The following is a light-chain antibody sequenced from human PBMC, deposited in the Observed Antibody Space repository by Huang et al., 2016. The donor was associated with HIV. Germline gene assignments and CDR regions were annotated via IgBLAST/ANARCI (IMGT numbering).Light chain of an antibody. J-gene: IGKJ1*01. V-gene: IGKV3-20*01. Sequence: EIVLTQSPGTLSLSPGERATLSCRASQSVSSGYLAWYQKRPGQGHRLLIVGVSTRVPGIPDRFSGSGSGTDFTLTISRLEPEDFAVYYCQQYDSSPGTFGQGTKVEIK. CDR1: QSVSSGY. CDR2: GVS. CDR3: QQYDSSPGT.